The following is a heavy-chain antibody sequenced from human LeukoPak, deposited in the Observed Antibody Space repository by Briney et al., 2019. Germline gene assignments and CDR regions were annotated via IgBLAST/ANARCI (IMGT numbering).Heavy chain of an antibody. V-gene: IGHV1-3*01. J-gene: IGHJ4*02. Sequence: ASVKVSCKAPGFTFTNYAMQWVLQAPGQSLEWMGWINAGNGHTKYSQNFQDRITITRDTSASTVYMELSSLRSEDTAVYYCARGILSGGHYYLDSWGQGTQVTVSS. CDR1: GFTFTNYA. D-gene: IGHD3-9*01. CDR2: INAGNGHT. CDR3: ARGILSGGHYYLDS.